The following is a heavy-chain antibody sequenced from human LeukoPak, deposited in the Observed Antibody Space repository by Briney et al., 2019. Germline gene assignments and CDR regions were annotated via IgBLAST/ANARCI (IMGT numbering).Heavy chain of an antibody. CDR1: GGTFSSYA. V-gene: IGHV1-69*05. Sequence: SVKVSCKASGGTFSSYAISWVRQAPGQGLEWMGGIIPIFGTANYAQKFQGRVTITTDESTSTAYMELRSLRSEDTAVYYCAAGHCSSTSCARTYYGMDVWGQGTTVTVSS. CDR3: AAGHCSSTSCARTYYGMDV. CDR2: IIPIFGTA. D-gene: IGHD2-2*01. J-gene: IGHJ6*02.